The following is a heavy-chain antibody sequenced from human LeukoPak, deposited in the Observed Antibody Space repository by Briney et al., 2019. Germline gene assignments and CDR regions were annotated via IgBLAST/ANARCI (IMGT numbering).Heavy chain of an antibody. V-gene: IGHV1-8*01. J-gene: IGHJ6*03. CDR3: AISIVVVVAAPIGYYYYMDV. CDR1: GYTFTSYD. Sequence: ASVKVSCKASGYTFTSYDINWVRQATGQGLEWMGWMNPNSGNTGYAQKFQGRVTMTRNTSISTAYMELSSLRSEDTAVYYCAISIVVVVAAPIGYYYYMDVWGKGTTVTVSS. D-gene: IGHD2-15*01. CDR2: MNPNSGNT.